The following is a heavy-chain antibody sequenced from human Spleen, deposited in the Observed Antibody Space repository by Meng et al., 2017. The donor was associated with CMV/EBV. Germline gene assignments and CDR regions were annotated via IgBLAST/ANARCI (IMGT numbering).Heavy chain of an antibody. J-gene: IGHJ4*02. CDR3: ARDSVVLWFGELSGPDY. Sequence: GESLKISCVASGFTFSSYAMHWVRQAPGKGLEWVAVISYDGSNKYYADSVKGRFTISRDNSKNTLYLQMNSLRAEDTAVYYCARDSVVLWFGELSGPDYWGQGTLVTVS. V-gene: IGHV3-30*04. D-gene: IGHD3-10*01. CDR1: GFTFSSYA. CDR2: ISYDGSNK.